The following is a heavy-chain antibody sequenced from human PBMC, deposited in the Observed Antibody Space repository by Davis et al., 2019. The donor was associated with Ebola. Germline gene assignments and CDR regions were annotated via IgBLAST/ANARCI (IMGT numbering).Heavy chain of an antibody. V-gene: IGHV5-10-1*01. Sequence: GESLKTPCKGPGYSLPSYWISWVRQMPGKGPEWMGRIDPSDSYTNYSPSFQGHVTISSDKSINTAYLQSSSLKASETAMYYCAGPSGPHYGMDVWGQGTTVTVS. CDR1: GYSLPSYW. CDR3: AGPSGPHYGMDV. CDR2: IDPSDSYT. J-gene: IGHJ6*02. D-gene: IGHD6-19*01.